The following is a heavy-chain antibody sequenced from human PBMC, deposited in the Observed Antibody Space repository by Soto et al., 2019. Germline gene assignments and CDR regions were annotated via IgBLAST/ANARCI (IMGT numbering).Heavy chain of an antibody. V-gene: IGHV3-66*01. J-gene: IGHJ4*02. CDR2: IYSGGST. D-gene: IGHD1-1*01. Sequence: GGSLRLSCAASGFTVSSNYMSWVRQAPGKGLEWVSVIYSGGSTYYADSVKGRFTISRDNSKNTLYLQMNSLRAEDTAVYYCARMTGTADGEDYWAQGTLVTVSS. CDR1: GFTVSSNY. CDR3: ARMTGTADGEDY.